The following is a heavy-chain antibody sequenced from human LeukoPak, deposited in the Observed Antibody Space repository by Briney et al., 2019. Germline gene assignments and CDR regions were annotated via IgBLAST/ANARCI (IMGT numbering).Heavy chain of an antibody. J-gene: IGHJ3*02. CDR3: ARHNDIVVVPAAMDPLDAFDI. CDR1: GYTFTSYG. V-gene: IGHV1-18*01. Sequence: ASVKVSCKASGYTFTSYGISWVRQAPGQGLEWMGWISAYNGNTNYAQKLQGRVTMTTDTSTSTAYIELRSLRSDDTAVYYCARHNDIVVVPAAMDPLDAFDIWGQGTMVTVSS. CDR2: ISAYNGNT. D-gene: IGHD2-2*01.